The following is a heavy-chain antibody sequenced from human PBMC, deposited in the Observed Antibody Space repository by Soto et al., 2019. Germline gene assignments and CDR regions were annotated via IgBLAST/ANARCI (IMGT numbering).Heavy chain of an antibody. Sequence: QVQLVESGGGVVQPGRSLRLSCAASGFTFSSYAMHWVRQAPGKGLEWVAVISYDGSNKYYADSVKGRFTISRDNXKXXRYLQMNSLRTEDTAVHYCVRDGNHYDSSGPCFDYWGQGTLVTVSS. CDR1: GFTFSSYA. V-gene: IGHV3-30-3*01. J-gene: IGHJ4*02. CDR3: VRDGNHYDSSGPCFDY. CDR2: ISYDGSNK. D-gene: IGHD3-22*01.